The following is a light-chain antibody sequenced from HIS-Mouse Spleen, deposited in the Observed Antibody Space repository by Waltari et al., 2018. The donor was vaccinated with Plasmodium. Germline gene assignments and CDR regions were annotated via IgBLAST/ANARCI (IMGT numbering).Light chain of an antibody. J-gene: IGKJ3*01. CDR1: QNASSH. V-gene: IGKV3-15*01. CDR2: GAS. Sequence: EIVMTQSPATLSVSPGERATLSCRASQNASSHLAWYQHKPGQAPRLLIYGASTRATGIPARFSGSGSRTEFTLTISSLQSEDFAVYYCQQYNNWPFTFGPGTKVAIK. CDR3: QQYNNWPFT.